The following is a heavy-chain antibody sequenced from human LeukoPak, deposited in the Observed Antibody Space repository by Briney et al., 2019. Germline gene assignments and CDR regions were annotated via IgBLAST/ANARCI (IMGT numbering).Heavy chain of an antibody. V-gene: IGHV1-69*04. Sequence: SVKVSCKASGGTFSSYAISWVRQAPGQGLEWMGRIIPILGIANYAQKFQGRVTITADESTSTAYMELSSLRSEDTAVYYCARVLPYDSSGYYYDYWGQGTLVTVSS. CDR3: ARVLPYDSSGYYYDY. CDR1: GGTFSSYA. CDR2: IIPILGIA. J-gene: IGHJ4*02. D-gene: IGHD3-22*01.